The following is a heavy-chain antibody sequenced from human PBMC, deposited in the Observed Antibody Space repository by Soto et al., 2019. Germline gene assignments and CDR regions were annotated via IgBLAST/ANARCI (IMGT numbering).Heavy chain of an antibody. Sequence: PGGSLRLSCAASGFTFSSYGMHWVRQAPGKGLEWVAVISYDGSNKYYADSVKGRFTISRDNSKNTLYLQMNSLRAEDTAVYYCAKDRRGDSYGENDYWGQGTLVTVSS. J-gene: IGHJ4*02. V-gene: IGHV3-30*18. CDR3: AKDRRGDSYGENDY. CDR1: GFTFSSYG. CDR2: ISYDGSNK. D-gene: IGHD5-18*01.